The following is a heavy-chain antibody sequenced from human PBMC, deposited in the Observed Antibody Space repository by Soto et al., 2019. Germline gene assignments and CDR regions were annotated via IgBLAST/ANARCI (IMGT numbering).Heavy chain of an antibody. CDR1: GFTFSSYG. CDR2: ISYDGSNK. J-gene: IGHJ3*02. D-gene: IGHD3-3*01. Sequence: GGSLRLSCAASGFTFSSYGMHWVRHAPGKGLEWVAVISYDGSNKYYADSVKGRFTISRDNSKNTLYLQMNSLRAEDTAVYYCAKSPGGYYSFDIWGQGTMVTVSS. CDR3: AKSPGGYYSFDI. V-gene: IGHV3-30*18.